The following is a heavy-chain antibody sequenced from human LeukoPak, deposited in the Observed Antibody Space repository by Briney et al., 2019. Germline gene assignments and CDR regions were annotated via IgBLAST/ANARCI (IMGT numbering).Heavy chain of an antibody. Sequence: SETLSLTCTVSGGSISSYYWSWIRQPPGKGLEWIGYIYYSGSTNYNPSLKSRVTISVDTSKNQFSLKLSSVTAADTAVYHCASGWPYFDYWGQGTLVTVSS. J-gene: IGHJ4*02. D-gene: IGHD6-19*01. CDR2: IYYSGST. CDR1: GGSISSYY. CDR3: ASGWPYFDY. V-gene: IGHV4-59*01.